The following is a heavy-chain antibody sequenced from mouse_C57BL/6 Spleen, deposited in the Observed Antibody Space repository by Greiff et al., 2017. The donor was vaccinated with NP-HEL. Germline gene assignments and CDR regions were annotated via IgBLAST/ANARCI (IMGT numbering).Heavy chain of an antibody. Sequence: QVHVKQSGPGLVQPSQSLSISCTASGFSLTSYGVHWVRQSPGKGLEWLGVIWSGGSTDYYAAFISSLSISQENPKSQVFFKMNRLQAEDTAIYYCARKPIYDGYYVNAMDYWGQGTSVTVSS. J-gene: IGHJ4*01. D-gene: IGHD2-3*01. CDR2: IWSGGST. CDR3: ARKPIYDGYYVNAMDY. V-gene: IGHV2-2*01. CDR1: GFSLTSYG.